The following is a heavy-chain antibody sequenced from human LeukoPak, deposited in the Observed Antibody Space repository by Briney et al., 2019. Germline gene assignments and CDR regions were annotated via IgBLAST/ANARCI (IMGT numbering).Heavy chain of an antibody. CDR1: GYTLTELS. Sequence: ASVKVSCKVSGYTLTELSMHWVRQAPGKGLEWMGGFDPEDGETIYAQKFQGRVTMTEDTSTDTAYMELSSLRSEDTAVYYRATISPVTTYYYGMDVWGQGTTVTVSS. CDR3: ATISPVTTYYYGMDV. V-gene: IGHV1-24*01. D-gene: IGHD4-17*01. J-gene: IGHJ6*02. CDR2: FDPEDGET.